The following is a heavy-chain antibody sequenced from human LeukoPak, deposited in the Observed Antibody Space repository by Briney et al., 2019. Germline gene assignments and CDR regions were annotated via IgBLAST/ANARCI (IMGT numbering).Heavy chain of an antibody. V-gene: IGHV1-2*02. CDR1: GYTFTGYY. J-gene: IGHJ5*02. CDR2: INPNSGGT. CDR3: ARDLVEEAAATGENWFDP. Sequence: ASVKVSCKASGYTFTGYYMHWVRQAPGQGLEWMGWINPNSGGTNYAQKFQGRVTMTRDTSISTAYMELSRLRSEDTAVYYCARDLVEEAAATGENWFDPWGQGTLVTVSS. D-gene: IGHD2-15*01.